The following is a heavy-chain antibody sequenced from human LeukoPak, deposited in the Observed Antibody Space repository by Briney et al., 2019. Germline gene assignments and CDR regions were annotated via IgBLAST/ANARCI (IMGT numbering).Heavy chain of an antibody. CDR2: ISYDGGNK. CDR3: ARAMYSSGRTLDY. J-gene: IGHJ4*02. Sequence: TGGSLILSCAASGFTFSNFNMHWVRQAPGKGLEWLAYISYDGGNKYYADSVKGRFAISRDNSKNTLYLEMNSLRVEDTAVYYCARAMYSSGRTLDYWGQGTLVTVSS. V-gene: IGHV3-33*05. CDR1: GFTFSNFN. D-gene: IGHD6-19*01.